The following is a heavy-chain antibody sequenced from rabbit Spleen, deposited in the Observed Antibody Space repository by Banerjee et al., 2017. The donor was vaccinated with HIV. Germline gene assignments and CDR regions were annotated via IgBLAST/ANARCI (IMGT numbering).Heavy chain of an antibody. CDR1: GVSFSSNHY. V-gene: IGHV1S40*01. CDR2: IEGGSSAFS. Sequence: QSLEESGGGLVKPGASLTLTCTASGVSFSSNHYMCWVRQAPGKGLEWIACIEGGSSAFSYFASWAKGRFPISKTSSTTVTLQMTSLTAADTATYFCARDGAGGSYFALWGQGTLVTVS. D-gene: IGHD8-1*01. J-gene: IGHJ3*01. CDR3: ARDGAGGSYFAL.